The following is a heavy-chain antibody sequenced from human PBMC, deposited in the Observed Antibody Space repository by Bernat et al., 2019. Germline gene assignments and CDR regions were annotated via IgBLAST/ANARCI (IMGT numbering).Heavy chain of an antibody. J-gene: IGHJ5*02. CDR1: GLNFSNYW. D-gene: IGHD5-18*01. CDR3: AREHRGGYSHNRFDP. V-gene: IGHV3-7*03. CDR2: INQDGSDK. Sequence: EVQLAESGGGLVQPGGSLRLSCSASGLNFSNYWMSWVRQAPGKGLEWVANINQDGSDKFYVASVKGRFSISRDNAKNSLYLQMNSLKVDDTAFYYCAREHRGGYSHNRFDPWGQGTLVTVPS.